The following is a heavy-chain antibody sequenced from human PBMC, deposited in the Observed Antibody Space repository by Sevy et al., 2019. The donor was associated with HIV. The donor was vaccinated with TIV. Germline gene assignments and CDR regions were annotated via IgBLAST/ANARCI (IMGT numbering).Heavy chain of an antibody. V-gene: IGHV3-13*01. D-gene: IGHD6-19*01. CDR2: IGTAGDT. CDR1: GFTFSSYD. CDR3: ARAYGSGWYDY. Sequence: GGSLRLSCAASGFTFSSYDMHWVRQATGKGLEWVSAIGTAGDTYDPGSVKGRFTISRVNAKNSLYLQMNSLSVGETAVYYCARAYGSGWYDYWGQGTLVTVSS. J-gene: IGHJ4*02.